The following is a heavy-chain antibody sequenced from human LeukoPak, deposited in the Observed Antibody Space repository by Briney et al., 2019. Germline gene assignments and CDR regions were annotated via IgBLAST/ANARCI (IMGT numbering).Heavy chain of an antibody. J-gene: IGHJ4*02. Sequence: GGSLRLSCVASRFIFRDYAMGWVRQAQGKGLEWVSTISKSGDGMFYADSVKGRFTISRDNSKNTLNMHLNSLRAEDTAVYYCAKHNGWELHDYRFDYWGQGTLVTVSS. CDR1: RFIFRDYA. CDR2: ISKSGDGM. V-gene: IGHV3-23*01. CDR3: AKHNGWELHDYRFDY. D-gene: IGHD2-15*01.